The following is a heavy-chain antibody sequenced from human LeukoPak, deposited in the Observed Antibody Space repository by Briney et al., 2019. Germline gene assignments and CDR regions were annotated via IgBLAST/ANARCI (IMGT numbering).Heavy chain of an antibody. CDR3: ARGDGFHHFDY. D-gene: IGHD5-24*01. J-gene: IGHJ4*02. CDR2: ISFTNTII. V-gene: IGHV3-48*02. CDR1: GFTFSSSS. Sequence: GGSLRLSCVVSGFTFSSSSMNWVRQAPGKGLEWVSHISFTNTIIYFADSVKGRFTISRDNAQNSLYLHMSSLRDEDTAVYYCARGDGFHHFDYWGQGTLVTVSS.